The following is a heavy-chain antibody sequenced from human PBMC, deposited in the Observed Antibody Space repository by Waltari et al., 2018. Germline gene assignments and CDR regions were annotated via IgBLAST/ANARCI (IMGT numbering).Heavy chain of an antibody. D-gene: IGHD5-12*01. Sequence: EVQLVESGGDMVQRGRSLRLSCTGPGFPFRIYAINWVRQAPGKGLEWVGFIRSNDYTGGTSFAASVGGRFTISRDDSKRTAYLQMNALQTDDSATYYCTREDDGNDSGAFDLWGQGTLVTVSS. CDR3: TREDDGNDSGAFDL. CDR2: IRSNDYTGGT. CDR1: GFPFRIYA. V-gene: IGHV3-49*04. J-gene: IGHJ3*01.